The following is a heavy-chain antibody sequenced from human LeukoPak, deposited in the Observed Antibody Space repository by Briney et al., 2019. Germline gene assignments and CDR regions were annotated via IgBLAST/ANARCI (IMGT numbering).Heavy chain of an antibody. J-gene: IGHJ1*01. CDR1: GFTVTDYN. V-gene: IGHV3-69-1*01. CDR2: ITSDGYI. D-gene: IGHD3-16*01. Sequence: PGGSLRLSCTASGFTVTDYNINWVRQAAGKGLEWVSSITSDGYIYSTESRRGRFTISRDNTKNSVFLQMNDLRADDTAVYYCSGSGPMTTGDSWGQGPLVPVSS. CDR3: SGSGPMTTGDS.